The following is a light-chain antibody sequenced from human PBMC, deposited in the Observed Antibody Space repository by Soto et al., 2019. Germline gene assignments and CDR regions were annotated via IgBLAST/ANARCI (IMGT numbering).Light chain of an antibody. CDR3: TTYTSSSTRGV. J-gene: IGLJ2*01. CDR2: DVS. V-gene: IGLV2-14*03. Sequence: QSALTQPASVSGSPGQSITISCTGTSSDVGGYNYVSWYQQHPGKAPKLMIYDVSSRPSGVSNRFSGSKSGNTASLTISGLQAEDEADYYCTTYTSSSTRGVFGGGTKPTVL. CDR1: SSDVGGYNY.